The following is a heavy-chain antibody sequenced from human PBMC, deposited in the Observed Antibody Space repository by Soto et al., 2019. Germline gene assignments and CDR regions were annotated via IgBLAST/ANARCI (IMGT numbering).Heavy chain of an antibody. V-gene: IGHV4-59*01. CDR2: IYYSGST. D-gene: IGHD6-19*01. Sequence: PSANRSLTCTVSGGSISSYYWSWFRQPPGKGVEWIGYIYYSGSTYYNPSLKSRVTISVDTSKNQFSLKLSSGTAADTAVYYCARGSTGWFDRAHFDYWGQGGVVPVSS. CDR3: ARGSTGWFDRAHFDY. J-gene: IGHJ4*02. CDR1: GGSISSYY.